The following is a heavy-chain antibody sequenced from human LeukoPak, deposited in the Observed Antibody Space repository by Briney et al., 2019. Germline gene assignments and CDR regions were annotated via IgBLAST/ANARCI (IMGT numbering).Heavy chain of an antibody. CDR1: GYSFTSYW. CDR2: IYPGDSDT. Sequence: GESLKISCKGSGYSFTSYWIGWVRQMPGKGLEWMGIIYPGDSDTRYSPSFQGQVTISADKSISTAYLQWSSLKASDTAMYYCARHGGESRPDHGDYVLPYYYYGMDVWGQGTTVTVSS. J-gene: IGHJ6*02. V-gene: IGHV5-51*01. D-gene: IGHD4-17*01. CDR3: ARHGGESRPDHGDYVLPYYYYGMDV.